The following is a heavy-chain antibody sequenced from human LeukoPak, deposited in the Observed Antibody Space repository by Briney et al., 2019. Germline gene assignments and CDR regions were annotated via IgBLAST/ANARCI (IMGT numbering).Heavy chain of an antibody. CDR3: ARLAPYDYVWGSYRGWFDP. D-gene: IGHD3-16*02. CDR1: GGSFSGYY. CDR2: INHSGST. J-gene: IGHJ5*02. Sequence: PSETLSLTCAVYGGSFSGYYWSWIRQPPGKGLEWIGEINHSGSTNYNPSLKSRVTISVDTSKNQFSLKLSSVTAADTAVYYCARLAPYDYVWGSYRGWFDPWGQGTLVTVSS. V-gene: IGHV4-34*01.